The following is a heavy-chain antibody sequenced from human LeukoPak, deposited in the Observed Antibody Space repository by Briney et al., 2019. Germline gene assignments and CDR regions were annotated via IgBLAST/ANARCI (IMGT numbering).Heavy chain of an antibody. CDR2: INPNSGGT. V-gene: IGHV1-2*02. Sequence: GASVKVSCKASGYTFTGYYMHWVRQAPGQGLEWMGWINPNSGGTNYAQKLQGRVTMTRDTSTSTVYVELSSLTFEDTAVYYCARLRHAADYYFDYWGQGTLVTVSS. CDR3: ARLRHAADYYFDY. J-gene: IGHJ4*02. D-gene: IGHD3-3*01. CDR1: GYTFTGYY.